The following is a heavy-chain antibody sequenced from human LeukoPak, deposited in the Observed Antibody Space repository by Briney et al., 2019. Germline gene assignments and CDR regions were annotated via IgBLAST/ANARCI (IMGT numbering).Heavy chain of an antibody. CDR1: GFTLSNSW. Sequence: GSLRLSCAASGFTLSNSWMHWVRQAPGKGLEWVSATSTSGGSAYYADSVKGRFTISRDNSKNTLYLQMDSLRADDTAVYYCARYSGSYYYPPAWDLWGQGTLVTVSS. CDR2: TSTSGGSA. V-gene: IGHV3-23*01. J-gene: IGHJ4*02. D-gene: IGHD1-26*01. CDR3: ARYSGSYYYPPAWDL.